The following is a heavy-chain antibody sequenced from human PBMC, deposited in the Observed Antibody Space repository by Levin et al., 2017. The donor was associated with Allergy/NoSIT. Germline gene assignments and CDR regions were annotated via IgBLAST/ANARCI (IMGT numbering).Heavy chain of an antibody. V-gene: IGHV1-2*04. CDR1: GYTFTGYY. J-gene: IGHJ4*02. D-gene: IGHD6-19*01. CDR2: INPNTGVT. CDR3: ARGLPGYSTGWYDY. Sequence: AASVKVSCKASGYTFTGYYMHWVRQAPGQGLEWVGWINPNTGVTNYAQKFQGWVTMTWDTSISTAYMELTSLRSDDPAVYYCARGLPGYSTGWYDYWGQGTLVTFSS.